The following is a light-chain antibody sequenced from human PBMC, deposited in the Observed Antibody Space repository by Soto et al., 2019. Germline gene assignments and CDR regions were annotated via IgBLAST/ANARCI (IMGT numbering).Light chain of an antibody. V-gene: IGKV3-20*01. CDR1: QSVSSNY. CDR2: GAS. J-gene: IGKJ1*01. CDR3: QQYGGSPRT. Sequence: EIVLTQSPGTLSLSPGERATLSCRASQSVSSNYLAWYQQKPGQAPRLLIYGASSRATGIPDRFSGSGSGTEFTLTISRLEPEDFAVYYCQQYGGSPRTFSQGTKVDIK.